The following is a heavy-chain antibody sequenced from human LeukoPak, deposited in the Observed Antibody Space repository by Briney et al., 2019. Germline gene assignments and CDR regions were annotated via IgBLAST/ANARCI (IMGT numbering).Heavy chain of an antibody. CDR3: ARALDYGDYEVAFDI. D-gene: IGHD4-17*01. CDR1: GYTFTSYG. Sequence: GASVKVSCKASGYTFTSYGISWVRQAPGQGLEWMGWISAYNGNTNYAQKLQGRVTMTTDTSTSTAYMELRSLRSDDTAVYYCARALDYGDYEVAFDIWGQGTMVTVSS. V-gene: IGHV1-18*01. J-gene: IGHJ3*02. CDR2: ISAYNGNT.